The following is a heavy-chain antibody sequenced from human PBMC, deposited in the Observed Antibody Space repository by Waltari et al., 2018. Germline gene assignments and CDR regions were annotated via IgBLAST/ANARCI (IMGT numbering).Heavy chain of an antibody. D-gene: IGHD3-10*01. Sequence: QVQLQESGPGLVKPSETLSLTCTVSGGSISSYYWSWIRQPAGKGLEWIGRIYNSESTNYNRSRKSRVTMSVDTSKNQFYLKLSSVTAADTAVYYCARGGVGADYYYYGMDVWGQGTTVTVSS. V-gene: IGHV4-4*07. CDR3: ARGGVGADYYYYGMDV. CDR1: GGSISSYY. J-gene: IGHJ6*02. CDR2: IYNSEST.